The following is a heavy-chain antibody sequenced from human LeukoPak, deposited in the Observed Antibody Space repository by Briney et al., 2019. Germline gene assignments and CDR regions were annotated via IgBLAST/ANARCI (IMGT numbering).Heavy chain of an antibody. CDR1: GGSISSDY. D-gene: IGHD3-10*01. J-gene: IGHJ4*02. CDR3: ARDNGEGVRYFDY. V-gene: IGHV4-59*01. Sequence: SETLSLTCTVSGGSISSDYWSWIRQPPGKGLEWIGYINYSGSTNYNPSLKSRVTIPVDTSKNQFSLKLSSVTAADTAVYYCARDNGEGVRYFDYWGQGSLVTVSS. CDR2: INYSGST.